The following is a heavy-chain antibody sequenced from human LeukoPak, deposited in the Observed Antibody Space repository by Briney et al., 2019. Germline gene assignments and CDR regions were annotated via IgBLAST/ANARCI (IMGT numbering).Heavy chain of an antibody. V-gene: IGHV3-30*03. J-gene: IGHJ4*02. D-gene: IGHD5-12*01. CDR3: ARDPWTNSDYDGFDY. CDR2: ISFDGSNK. CDR1: GFTFSRFG. Sequence: GRSLRLSCAASGFTFSRFGMHWVRQAPGKGPEWVAVISFDGSNKYYADSVKGRFTISRDNSKNTLYLQMNSLRAEDTAVYYCARDPWTNSDYDGFDYWGQGTLVTVSS.